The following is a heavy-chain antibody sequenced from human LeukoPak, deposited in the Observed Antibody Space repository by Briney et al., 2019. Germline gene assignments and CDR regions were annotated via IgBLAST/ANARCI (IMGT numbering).Heavy chain of an antibody. CDR2: INPNSGGT. CDR3: AWESIAAAGTIY. J-gene: IGHJ4*02. V-gene: IGHV1-2*02. D-gene: IGHD6-13*01. CDR1: GGTFSSYA. Sequence: ASVKVSCKASGGTFSSYAISSVRQAPGQGLEWMGWINPNSGGTNYAQKFQGRVTMTRDTSISTAYMELGRLRSDDTAVYYCAWESIAAAGTIYWGQGTLVTVSS.